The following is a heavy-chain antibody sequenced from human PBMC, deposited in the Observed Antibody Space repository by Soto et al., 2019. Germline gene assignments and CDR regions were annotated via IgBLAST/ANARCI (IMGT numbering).Heavy chain of an antibody. CDR3: AKGRGGSGSLTPRVDF. D-gene: IGHD3-10*01. V-gene: IGHV3-23*01. Sequence: EVQLLESGGGLVQPGGSLRLSCAASGFTFNNYAMTWVRQAPGKGLEWVSAISGCGDTTSYADSVKGRFTVARDGSKNTRYLQMSSLRAEDTVLYYCAKGRGGSGSLTPRVDFLCQRTLCTVCS. CDR2: ISGCGDTT. J-gene: IGHJ4*02. CDR1: GFTFNNYA.